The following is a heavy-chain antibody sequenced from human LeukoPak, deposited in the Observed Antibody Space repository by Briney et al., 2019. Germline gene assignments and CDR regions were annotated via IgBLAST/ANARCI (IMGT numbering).Heavy chain of an antibody. D-gene: IGHD6-13*01. Sequence: GGSLRLSCAASGFTFSSYGMHWVRQAPGKGLEWEAFIRYDGSNKYYADSVKGRFTISGDNSKNTLYLQMNSLRAEDTAVYYCAKLAAAGFDYWGQGTLVTVSS. V-gene: IGHV3-30*02. CDR2: IRYDGSNK. CDR1: GFTFSSYG. CDR3: AKLAAAGFDY. J-gene: IGHJ4*02.